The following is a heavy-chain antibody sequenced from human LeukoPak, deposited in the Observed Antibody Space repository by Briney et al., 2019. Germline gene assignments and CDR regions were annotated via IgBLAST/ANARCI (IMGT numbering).Heavy chain of an antibody. J-gene: IGHJ2*01. V-gene: IGHV1-18*01. CDR2: ISGYNGNT. CDR1: GYTFTNYG. Sequence: ASVKVSCKASGYTFTNYGINWVRQAPGQGLEWMVWISGYNGNTNYAQKLQGRVTMTTDTSTSTAYMELRSLRSDNTAVYYCARVSILNEPYWYFDLWGRGTLVTVSS. D-gene: IGHD2/OR15-2a*01. CDR3: ARVSILNEPYWYFDL.